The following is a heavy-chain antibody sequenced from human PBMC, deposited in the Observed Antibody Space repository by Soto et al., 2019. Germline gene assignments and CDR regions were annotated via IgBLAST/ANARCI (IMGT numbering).Heavy chain of an antibody. CDR3: ARRGSSSWYGY. CDR1: GGSIRSSRFH. CDR2: IKYSGST. J-gene: IGHJ4*02. Sequence: PSETLSLTCTVSGGSIRSSRFHWGWIRQPPGKGLEWIASIKYSGSTYYNPSLKSRVTISVDTSKNQFSLKLSSVTAADTAVYYCARRGSSSWYGYWGQGTLVTVSS. D-gene: IGHD6-13*01. V-gene: IGHV4-39*01.